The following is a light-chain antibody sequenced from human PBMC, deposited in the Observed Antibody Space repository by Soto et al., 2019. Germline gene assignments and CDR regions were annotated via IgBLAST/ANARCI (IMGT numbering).Light chain of an antibody. CDR2: RAS. CDR1: QSVSSN. J-gene: IGKJ2*01. CDR3: QQYNNWPYT. V-gene: IGKV3-15*01. Sequence: EIVMTQSPATLAVSPGERAALSCRASQSVSSNFAWYQQKPGQAPRLLIYRASSRATGTPARFSGSRSGTEFTLTISSLQSEDFAVYYCQQYNNWPYTFGLGTQVEMK.